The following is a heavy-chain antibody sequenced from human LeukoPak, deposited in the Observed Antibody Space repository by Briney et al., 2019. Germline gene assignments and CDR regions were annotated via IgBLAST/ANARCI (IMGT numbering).Heavy chain of an antibody. V-gene: IGHV4-39*01. CDR3: ARITYYYDSSGYYLAAYYMDV. CDR1: GGSISNNLYY. CDR2: IYYSGST. Sequence: SETLSLTCTVAGGSISNNLYYWGWVRQPPGKGLEWIGSIYYSGSTYYNPSLKSRVTISVDTSKNQFSLKLSSVTAADTAVYYCARITYYYDSSGYYLAAYYMDVWGKGTTVTISS. D-gene: IGHD3-22*01. J-gene: IGHJ6*03.